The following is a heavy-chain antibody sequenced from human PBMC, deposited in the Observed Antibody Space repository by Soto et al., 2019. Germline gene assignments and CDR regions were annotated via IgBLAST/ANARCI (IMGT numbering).Heavy chain of an antibody. Sequence: SETLSLTCAVSGGSITSGTWWSWVRQPPGKGLEWIGEISHSGSTNYNPSLKSRVSISVDKSKNQFSLNLSSVTAAADTAVYYCAKNLAAPLDYSGQGTLVTVSS. D-gene: IGHD6-13*01. CDR1: GGSITSGTW. V-gene: IGHV4-4*02. J-gene: IGHJ4*02. CDR3: AKNLAAPLDY. CDR2: ISHSGST.